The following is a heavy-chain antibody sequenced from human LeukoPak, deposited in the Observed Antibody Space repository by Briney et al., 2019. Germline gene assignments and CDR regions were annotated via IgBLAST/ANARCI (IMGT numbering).Heavy chain of an antibody. CDR3: ARVSWSSICFDY. J-gene: IGHJ4*02. CDR1: GFTFSSYA. D-gene: IGHD6-13*01. CDR2: VSGSGSST. Sequence: GGSLRLSCAASGFTFSSYAMSWVRQAPRKGLEWVSVVSGSGSSTDYADSVKGRFTISRDNAKNSLYLQMNSLRAEDTAVYYCARVSWSSICFDYWGQGTLVTVSS. V-gene: IGHV3-23*01.